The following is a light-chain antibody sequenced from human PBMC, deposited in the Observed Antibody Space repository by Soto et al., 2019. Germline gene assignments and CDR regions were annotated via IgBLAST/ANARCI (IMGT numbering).Light chain of an antibody. J-gene: IGKJ2*01. CDR1: QNISVW. V-gene: IGKV1-5*01. CDR3: QQYESSSPT. CDR2: DAS. Sequence: DIQMTQSPSTLSASVGDGVTITCRASQNISVWLAWYQQRPGKAPKFLMYDASSLETGVPSRFSGSGSGTEFTLTIRSLQPYDSATYYCQQYESSSPTFGQGTKLEIK.